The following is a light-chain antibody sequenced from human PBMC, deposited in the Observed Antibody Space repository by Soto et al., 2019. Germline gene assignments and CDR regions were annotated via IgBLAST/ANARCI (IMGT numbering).Light chain of an antibody. V-gene: IGKV1-16*02. CDR2: AAS. Sequence: DIQMTQSPSSLSASVGDRVTITCRARQGISIYLAWFQQKPGKGPKSLIYAASTLQSGVPSKVAGGGSGTDFTLTISSLQPEDSATYYGQQYYTYPRTFGQGTRVEVK. J-gene: IGKJ1*01. CDR3: QQYYTYPRT. CDR1: QGISIY.